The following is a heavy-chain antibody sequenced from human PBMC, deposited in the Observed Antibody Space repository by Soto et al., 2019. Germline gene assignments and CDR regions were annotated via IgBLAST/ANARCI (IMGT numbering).Heavy chain of an antibody. V-gene: IGHV3-33*01. CDR1: GFTFSNYG. CDR3: ASALETGDY. Sequence: QVQLVESGGGVVQPGRSLRLSCASSGFTFSNYGMHWVRQAPGKGPERVAVIWYDGSNKYYADSVKGRFTISRDNSKNTLYLQMNSLRAEDTAVYYCASALETGDYWGQGTLVTVSS. D-gene: IGHD3-10*01. CDR2: IWYDGSNK. J-gene: IGHJ4*02.